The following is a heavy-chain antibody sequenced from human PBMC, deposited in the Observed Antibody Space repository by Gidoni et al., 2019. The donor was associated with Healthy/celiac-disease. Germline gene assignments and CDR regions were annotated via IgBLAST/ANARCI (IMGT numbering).Heavy chain of an antibody. CDR2: ISSSGSTI. CDR3: ARSGYDSSGYYGSDY. Sequence: ESGGGLVQPGGSLRLSCAASGFTFSSYEMNWVRQAPGKGLEWVSYISSSGSTIYYADSVKGRFTISRDNAKNSLYLHMNSLRAEDTAVYYCARSGYDSSGYYGSDYWGQGTLVTVSS. V-gene: IGHV3-48*03. J-gene: IGHJ4*02. D-gene: IGHD3-22*01. CDR1: GFTFSSYE.